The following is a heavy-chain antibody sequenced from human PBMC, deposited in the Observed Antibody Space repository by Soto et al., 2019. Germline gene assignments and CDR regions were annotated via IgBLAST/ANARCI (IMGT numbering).Heavy chain of an antibody. D-gene: IGHD1-26*01. CDR3: ARPTDYYCGMQV. CDR1: GYNFHTYW. CDR2: IYPHDSDT. V-gene: IGHV5-51*01. J-gene: IGHJ6*02. Sequence: GESLKISCKASGYNFHTYWIAWVRQMPGKGLEWMGFIYPHDSDTRYSPSFRGQVTISADKSINTAYLQWTSLKASDTAIYFCARPTDYYCGMQVWGRGTRVTVSS.